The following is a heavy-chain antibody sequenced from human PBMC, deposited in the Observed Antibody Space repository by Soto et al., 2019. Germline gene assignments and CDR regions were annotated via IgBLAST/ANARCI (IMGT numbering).Heavy chain of an antibody. CDR2: ISGSGDGI. D-gene: IGHD1-26*01. Sequence: PWGSLRLSCVGSGFTFSTNYGLAWVRQARGKGLEWVSSISGSGDGIAYADSVKGRFTISTDSSKNTLYLQMNNLRADDTAVYFCAKKCRGSCPFDYWGQGTLVTVSS. CDR1: GFTFSTNYG. J-gene: IGHJ4*02. V-gene: IGHV3-23*01. CDR3: AKKCRGSCPFDY.